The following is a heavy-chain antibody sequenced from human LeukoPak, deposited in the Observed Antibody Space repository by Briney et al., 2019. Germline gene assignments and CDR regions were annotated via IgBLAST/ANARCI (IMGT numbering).Heavy chain of an antibody. J-gene: IGHJ4*02. CDR3: ARGVATITSFDY. CDR1: XGSXXXXXW. CDR2: IYHSGST. V-gene: IGHV4-4*02. Sequence: XXXAVXXGSXXXXXWWSXXXXPPXXGXXWIGEIYHSGSTDYNPSLKSRVTISVDKSKNQFSLKLSSVTAADTAVYYCARGVATITSFDYWGQGTLVTVSS. D-gene: IGHD5-12*01.